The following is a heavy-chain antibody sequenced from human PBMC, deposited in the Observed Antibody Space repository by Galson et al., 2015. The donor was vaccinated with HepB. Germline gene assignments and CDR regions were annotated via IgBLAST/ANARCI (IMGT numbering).Heavy chain of an antibody. CDR1: GFSLTTTGVG. V-gene: IGHV2-5*02. D-gene: IGHD3-16*01. CDR2: IYWDDDK. Sequence: PALVKPTQTLTLTCTFSGFSLTTTGVGVGWVRQPPGKALEWLALIYWDDDKHYSSSMKTRLTLTKDTSKNQVVLTMTNMDPVDTATYYCAHTANDDYGLDAFDVWGQGTTVIVSS. J-gene: IGHJ3*01. CDR3: AHTANDDYGLDAFDV.